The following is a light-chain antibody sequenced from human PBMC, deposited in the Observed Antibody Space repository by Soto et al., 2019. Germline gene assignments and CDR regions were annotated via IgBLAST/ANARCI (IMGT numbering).Light chain of an antibody. CDR1: QSVLDVANNKNY. J-gene: IGKJ1*01. V-gene: IGKV4-1*01. CDR3: HHYYSALPWT. CDR2: WAS. Sequence: DIVMTQSPDSLAVSLGERATINCKSSQSVLDVANNKNYLSWYQQKAGQPPKLLIYWASTRESGVPDRFSGSGSGTDFTLTICSLQAEDVAVYYCHHYYSALPWTVGQGTKVQIK.